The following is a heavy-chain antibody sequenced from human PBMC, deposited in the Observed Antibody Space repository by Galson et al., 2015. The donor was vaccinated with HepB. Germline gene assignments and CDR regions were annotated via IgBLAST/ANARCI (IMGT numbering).Heavy chain of an antibody. CDR1: GFSFSNYA. J-gene: IGHJ4*02. CDR3: AKVPSLSAATYYFHY. CDR2: ISASAGST. Sequence: SLRLSCAASGFSFSNYAMNWVRQAPGKGLEWVSSISASAGSTYYADSVKGRFTISRDNSKNTLDLQMNSLRAEDTAVYYGAKVPSLSAATYYFHYWGQGTLVTVSS. D-gene: IGHD2/OR15-2a*01. V-gene: IGHV3-23*01.